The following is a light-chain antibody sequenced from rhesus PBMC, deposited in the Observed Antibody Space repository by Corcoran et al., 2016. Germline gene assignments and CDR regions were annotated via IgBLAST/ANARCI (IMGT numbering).Light chain of an antibody. Sequence: EIVMTQSPATLALSPGERATLSCRASQSVSSYLAWYQQKPGQAPRLLVYGASSRATGIPDRFSGGGSGTGFTLTISGLEPEDVGVYFCLQSSNWPLTFGGGTKVEIK. J-gene: IGKJ4*01. CDR3: LQSSNWPLT. V-gene: IGKV3-24*04. CDR2: GAS. CDR1: QSVSSY.